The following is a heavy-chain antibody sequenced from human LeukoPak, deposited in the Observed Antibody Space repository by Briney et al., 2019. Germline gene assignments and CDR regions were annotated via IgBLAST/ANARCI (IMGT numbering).Heavy chain of an antibody. CDR3: ARFRSDYDSSGYPVDY. J-gene: IGHJ4*02. CDR1: GFTFSKNC. CDR2: ISTSGSYI. V-gene: IGHV3-21*01. Sequence: GGSLRLSCAASGFTFSKNCMNWVRQAPGKGLEWVSSISTSGSYIYYADSVKGRFTISRDNAKKSLYLQMNSLRAEDTAVYYCARFRSDYDSSGYPVDYWGQGTLVTVSS. D-gene: IGHD3-22*01.